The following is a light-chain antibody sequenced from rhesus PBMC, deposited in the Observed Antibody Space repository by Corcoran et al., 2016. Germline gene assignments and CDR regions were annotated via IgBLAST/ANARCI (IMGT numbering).Light chain of an antibody. CDR1: QDISAY. J-gene: IGKJ1*01. CDR3: QQHKSKPWT. V-gene: IGKV1-25*01. CDR2: GAS. Sequence: DIQMTQSPSSLSASAGDRVTITCRASQDISAYLAWYQQKPGKAPKLLIYGASSLLGGVPSRFSGRGSGTDFTLTLSSLQPEDFATYFCQQHKSKPWTFGQGTKVEIK.